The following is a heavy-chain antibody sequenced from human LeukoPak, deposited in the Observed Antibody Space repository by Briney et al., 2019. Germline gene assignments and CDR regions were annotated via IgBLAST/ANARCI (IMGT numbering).Heavy chain of an antibody. D-gene: IGHD2-8*01. V-gene: IGHV4-61*01. Sequence: SETLSLTCTVSGGSISSSSYYWSWIRQPPGKGLEWIGYIYYSGSSNYNPSLKSRVTMSVDTSKNQFSLKLSSVTAADTAVYYCARGQNGVNDPQNWGQGTLVTVSS. J-gene: IGHJ4*02. CDR3: ARGQNGVNDPQN. CDR1: GGSISSSSYY. CDR2: IYYSGSS.